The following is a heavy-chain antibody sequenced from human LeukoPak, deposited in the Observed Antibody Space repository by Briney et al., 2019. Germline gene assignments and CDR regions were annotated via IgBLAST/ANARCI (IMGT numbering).Heavy chain of an antibody. CDR2: IYSGGST. CDR1: GFTVSSNY. CDR3: ARGLGYGDTTF. J-gene: IGHJ4*02. V-gene: IGHV3-53*01. D-gene: IGHD4-17*01. Sequence: PGGSLRHSCAASGFTVSSNYMSWVRQAPGKGLEWVSVIYSGGSTYYADSVKGRFTISRDNSKNTLYLQMNSLRAEDTAVYYCARGLGYGDTTFWGQGTLVTVSS.